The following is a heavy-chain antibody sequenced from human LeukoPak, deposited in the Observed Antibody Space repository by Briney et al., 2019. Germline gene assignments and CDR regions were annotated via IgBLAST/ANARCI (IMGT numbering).Heavy chain of an antibody. CDR1: GGSISSGDYY. CDR2: IYYSGST. D-gene: IGHD2-15*01. Sequence: SQTLSLTCTVSGGSISSGDYYWSWIRQPPGKGLEWIGYIYYSGSTYYNPSLKSRVTISVDTSKNQFSLKLSSVTAADTAVYYCARGGYRHPDAFDIWGQGTMVTVSS. CDR3: ARGGYRHPDAFDI. J-gene: IGHJ3*02. V-gene: IGHV4-30-4*01.